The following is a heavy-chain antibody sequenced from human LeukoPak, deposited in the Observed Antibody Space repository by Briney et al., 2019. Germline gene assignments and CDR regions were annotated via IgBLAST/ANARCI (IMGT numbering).Heavy chain of an antibody. V-gene: IGHV3-30*02. CDR3: AKDTASSWWYFDL. D-gene: IGHD5-18*01. Sequence: GGSLRLSCAASGFTFSSYAMHWVRQAPGKGLEWVAFIRSDGSNKSYADSVKGRFTISRDNSKNTLYLQMNSLRAEDTAVYYCAKDTASSWWYFDLWGRGTLVTVSS. J-gene: IGHJ2*01. CDR1: GFTFSSYA. CDR2: IRSDGSNK.